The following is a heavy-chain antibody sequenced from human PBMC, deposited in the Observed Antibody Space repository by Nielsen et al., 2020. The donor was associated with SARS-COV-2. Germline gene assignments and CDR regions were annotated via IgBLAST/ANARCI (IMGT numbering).Heavy chain of an antibody. CDR2: VFATGST. CDR1: GFTFSSFT. CDR3: ARAPDIVLQPTAIPL. V-gene: IGHV4-4*07. J-gene: IGHJ3*01. D-gene: IGHD2-8*01. Sequence: ESLKISCTASGFTFSSFTMDWVRQPAGKGLEWIGRVFATGSTDYNPSLKSRVTISIDTSKNQFSLNLRFVTAADTAVYYCARAPDIVLQPTAIPLWGQGTMVPVSS.